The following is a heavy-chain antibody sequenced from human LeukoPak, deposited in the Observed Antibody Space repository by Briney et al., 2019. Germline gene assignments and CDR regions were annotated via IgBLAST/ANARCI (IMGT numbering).Heavy chain of an antibody. CDR2: IIPIFGTA. V-gene: IGHV1-69*13. CDR3: AREFSYQRFLEWLGWFDP. CDR1: GGTFSSYA. J-gene: IGHJ5*02. D-gene: IGHD3-3*01. Sequence: GASVKASCKASGGTFSSYAISWVRQAPGQGLEWMGGIIPIFGTANYAQKFQGRVTITADESTSTAYMELSSLRSEDTAVYYCAREFSYQRFLEWLGWFDPWGQGTLVTVSS.